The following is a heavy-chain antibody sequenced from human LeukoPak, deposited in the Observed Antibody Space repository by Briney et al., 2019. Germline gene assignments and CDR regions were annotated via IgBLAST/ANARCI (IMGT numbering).Heavy chain of an antibody. V-gene: IGHV3-23*01. CDR1: GFTFSSYA. CDR2: ISGSGGST. Sequence: GGSLRLSCAASGFTFSSYAMSWVRQAPGKGLEWVSAISGSGGSTYYADSVKGRFTISRDNSKNTLYLQMNSLRAEDTAVYYCAKDYYDSSGYVPPDAFDIWGQGTMATVSS. D-gene: IGHD3-22*01. J-gene: IGHJ3*02. CDR3: AKDYYDSSGYVPPDAFDI.